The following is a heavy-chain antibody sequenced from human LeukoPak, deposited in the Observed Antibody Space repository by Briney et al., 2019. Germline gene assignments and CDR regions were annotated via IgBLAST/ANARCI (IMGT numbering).Heavy chain of an antibody. CDR3: ARHQCSGTRCYNFYFYGMDV. CDR2: IYYSTST. J-gene: IGHJ6*02. CDR1: GGSITSSIDY. Sequence: SETLSLTCTVSGGSITSSIDYWGWVRQPPGKGLEWIATIYYSTSTQYNPSLKSRVTMSVDTSKNQFSLKLSSMTAADTAVYYCARHQCSGTRCYNFYFYGMDVWGQGTTVTVSS. D-gene: IGHD2-2*02. V-gene: IGHV4-39*01.